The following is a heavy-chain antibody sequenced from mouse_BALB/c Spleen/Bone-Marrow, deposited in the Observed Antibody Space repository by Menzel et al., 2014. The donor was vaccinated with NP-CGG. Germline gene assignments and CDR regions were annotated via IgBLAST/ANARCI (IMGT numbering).Heavy chain of an antibody. D-gene: IGHD2-3*01. J-gene: IGHJ3*01. Sequence: EVKLLESGGGLVQPGGSLKLSCAASGFDFNSYWMSWVRQAPGKGLEWIGEISPDSNTINYTPSLKDKFIISRDNAKNTLYLQMSKVRSEDTALYYCARLGYYGWFAYWGQGTLVTVSA. V-gene: IGHV4-1*02. CDR1: GFDFNSYW. CDR3: ARLGYYGWFAY. CDR2: ISPDSNTI.